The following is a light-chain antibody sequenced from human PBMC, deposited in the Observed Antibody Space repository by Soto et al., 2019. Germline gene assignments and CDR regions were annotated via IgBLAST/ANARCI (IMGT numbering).Light chain of an antibody. CDR1: SSDVGGYNY. Sequence: QSALTQPRSVSGSPGQSVTISCTGASSDVGGYNYVSWYQHHPGKAPKVMIYDVTKRPSGVPDRFSGSKSGNTASLTISGLQAEDEADYYCCSYAGSYTWVFGGGTKLTVL. CDR2: DVT. V-gene: IGLV2-11*01. CDR3: CSYAGSYTWV. J-gene: IGLJ2*01.